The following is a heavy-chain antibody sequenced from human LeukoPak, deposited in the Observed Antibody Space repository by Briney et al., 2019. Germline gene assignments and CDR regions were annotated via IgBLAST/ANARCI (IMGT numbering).Heavy chain of an antibody. CDR2: ISAYNGNT. V-gene: IGHV1-18*01. CDR3: ARDSGDDSSGYYKYYFDY. CDR1: GYTFTSYG. Sequence: VSVKVSCKASGYTFTSYGISWVRQAPGQGLEWMGWISAYNGNTNYAQKLQGRVTMTTDTSTSTAYMELRSLRSDDTAVYYCARDSGDDSSGYYKYYFDYWGQGTLVTVSS. D-gene: IGHD3-22*01. J-gene: IGHJ4*02.